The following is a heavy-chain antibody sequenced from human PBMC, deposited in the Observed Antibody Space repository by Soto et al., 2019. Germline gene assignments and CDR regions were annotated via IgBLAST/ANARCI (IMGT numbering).Heavy chain of an antibody. CDR3: ARRFYGSGSYYMDY. CDR1: GGSISSYY. J-gene: IGHJ4*02. Sequence: PSETLSVACSVAGGSISSYYWSWIRQPPGKGLEWIGYIYYSGSTNYNPSFKSRVTISVDTSKNQFSLKLSSVTAADTAVYYCARRFYGSGSYYMDYWGQGTLVTVSS. D-gene: IGHD3-10*01. V-gene: IGHV4-59*01. CDR2: IYYSGST.